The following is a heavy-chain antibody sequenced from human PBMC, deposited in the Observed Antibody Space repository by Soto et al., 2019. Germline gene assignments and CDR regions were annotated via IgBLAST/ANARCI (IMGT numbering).Heavy chain of an antibody. Sequence: ASVKVSCKASGYTFTSYAMHWVRQAPGQRLEWMGWINAGNGNTKYSQKFQGRVTITRDTSASTAYMELSSLRSEDTAVYYCARTWRYYDTSGYYENNAFDIWGQGTMVTVSS. J-gene: IGHJ3*02. CDR3: ARTWRYYDTSGYYENNAFDI. CDR1: GYTFTSYA. D-gene: IGHD3-22*01. V-gene: IGHV1-3*01. CDR2: INAGNGNT.